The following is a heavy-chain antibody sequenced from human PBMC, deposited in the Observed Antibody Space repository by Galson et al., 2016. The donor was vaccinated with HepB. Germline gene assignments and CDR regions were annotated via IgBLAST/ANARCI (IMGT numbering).Heavy chain of an antibody. V-gene: IGHV3-23*01. Sequence: SLRLSCAASGFTFSAYVMTWVRQVAGKGLEWVSPISGSGVSTYYADSAKGRFTISRDNANNTLFLQMNSLTAEDTAIYYCAKAKTRGGFGNYSYMDVWGKGTTVTVSS. CDR2: ISGSGVST. D-gene: IGHD3-22*01. CDR3: AKAKTRGGFGNYSYMDV. CDR1: GFTFSAYV. J-gene: IGHJ6*03.